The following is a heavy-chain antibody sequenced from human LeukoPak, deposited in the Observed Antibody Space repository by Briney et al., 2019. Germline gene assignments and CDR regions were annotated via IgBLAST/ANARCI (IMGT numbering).Heavy chain of an antibody. D-gene: IGHD4-23*01. CDR1: GGTFSSYA. CDR2: IIPILGIA. J-gene: IGHJ4*02. CDR3: ARDSDGGNHDY. Sequence: SVKVSCKASGGTFSSYAISWVRQAPGQGLEWMGRIIPILGIANYAQKFQGRVTITADKSTSTAYMEPSSLRSEDTAVYYCARDSDGGNHDYWGQGTLVTVSS. V-gene: IGHV1-69*04.